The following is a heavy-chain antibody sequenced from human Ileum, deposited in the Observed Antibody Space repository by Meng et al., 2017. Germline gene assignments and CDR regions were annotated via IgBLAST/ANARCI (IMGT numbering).Heavy chain of an antibody. Sequence: SETLSLTCTVSGGSIKSNSYSWGWIRQSPGKGLEWIGSIYEGGSTFYNPSLKSRVTISADTSNNQFSLRLRSLTAADTAVYYCSRGPPPRYCSGATCTFDYWGRGSLVTVSS. V-gene: IGHV4-39*07. CDR1: GGSIKSNSYS. CDR2: IYEGGST. D-gene: IGHD2-15*01. J-gene: IGHJ4*02. CDR3: SRGPPPRYCSGATCTFDY.